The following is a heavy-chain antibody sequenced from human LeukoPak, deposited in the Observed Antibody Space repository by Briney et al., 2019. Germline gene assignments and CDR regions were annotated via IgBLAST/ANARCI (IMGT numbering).Heavy chain of an antibody. V-gene: IGHV4-4*07. CDR1: GGSISSYY. J-gene: IGHJ2*01. CDR2: VYTSGST. CDR3: ARDHDFWSGYGYFDL. D-gene: IGHD3-3*01. Sequence: SETLSLTCTVSGGSISSYYWSWIRQPAGKGLEWIGHVYTSGSTNYNPSLKSRVTMSVDTSKNQFSLKLSSVTAADTAVYYCARDHDFWSGYGYFDLWGRGTLVTVSS.